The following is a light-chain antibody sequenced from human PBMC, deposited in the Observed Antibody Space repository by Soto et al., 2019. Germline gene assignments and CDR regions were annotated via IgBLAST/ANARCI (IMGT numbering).Light chain of an antibody. V-gene: IGLV2-23*01. CDR1: SNDVGSYKL. J-gene: IGLJ2*01. CDR2: EDS. CDR3: CSYAGTTSVV. Sequence: QSALTQPASVSGSPGQSITISCAGTSNDVGSYKLVSWYQQHPGNAPKVMIYEDSKRPSGVSDRFSGSKSGNTASLTISGLQAEDEADYYCCSYAGTTSVVFGGGTKVTVL.